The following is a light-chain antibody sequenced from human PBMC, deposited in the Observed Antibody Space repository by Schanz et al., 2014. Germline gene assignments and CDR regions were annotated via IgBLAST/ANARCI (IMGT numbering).Light chain of an antibody. CDR3: CAYTTSSTYV. CDR2: EVS. V-gene: IGLV2-8*01. CDR1: SSDVGDYNY. J-gene: IGLJ1*01. Sequence: QSALTQPPSASGSLGQSVTISCTGTSSDVGDYNYVSWYQQHPGKAPKLMIYEVSKRPSGVPDRFSGSKSGNTASLTISGLQAEDEADYFCCAYTTSSTYVFGTGTKLTVL.